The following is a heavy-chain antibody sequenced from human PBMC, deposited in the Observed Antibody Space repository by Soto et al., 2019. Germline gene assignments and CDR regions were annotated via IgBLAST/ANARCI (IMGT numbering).Heavy chain of an antibody. J-gene: IGHJ6*02. CDR2: ISSSSSTI. D-gene: IGHD3-9*01. Sequence: EVQLVESGGGLVQPGGSLRLSCAASGFTFSSYSMNWVRQAPGKGLEWVSYISSSSSTIYYADSVKGRFTISRDNAKNSLYLQMNSLRDEDTAVYYCARDGVLRYFDWLRYYYGMDVWGQGTTVTVSS. CDR1: GFTFSSYS. V-gene: IGHV3-48*02. CDR3: ARDGVLRYFDWLRYYYGMDV.